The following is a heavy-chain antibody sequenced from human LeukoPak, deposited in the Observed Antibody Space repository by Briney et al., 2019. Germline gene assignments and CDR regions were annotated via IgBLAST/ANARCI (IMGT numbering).Heavy chain of an antibody. J-gene: IGHJ4*02. CDR2: ISGSGGST. D-gene: IGHD2-2*01. CDR3: AKGDCSSTSCYEAY. V-gene: IGHV3-23*01. CDR1: GFTFSSYA. Sequence: PGGSLRLSCAASGFTFSSYAMSWVRQAPGKGLEWVSAISGSGGSTYYADSVKGQFTISRDNSKNTLYLQMNSLRAEDTAVYYCAKGDCSSTSCYEAYWGQGTLVTVSS.